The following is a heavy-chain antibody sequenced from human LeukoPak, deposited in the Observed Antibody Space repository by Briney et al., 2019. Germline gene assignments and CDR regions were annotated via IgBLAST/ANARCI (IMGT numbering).Heavy chain of an antibody. CDR2: IYWDDDK. CDR3: VGSYYSENFQH. J-gene: IGHJ1*01. Sequence: KSGPTLVNPTQTLTLSCTFSGFSVSTRGVGVGWIRQPPGKALEWLALIYWDDDKRYSPSLKSRLTISKDTSKNQLVLTMTNMDPVDTATYYCVGSYYSENFQHWGQGTLVTVSS. CDR1: GFSVSTRGVG. D-gene: IGHD1-26*01. V-gene: IGHV2-5*02.